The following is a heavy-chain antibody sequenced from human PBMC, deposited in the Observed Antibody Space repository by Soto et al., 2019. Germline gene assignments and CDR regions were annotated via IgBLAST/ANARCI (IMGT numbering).Heavy chain of an antibody. Sequence: EVQLLESGGGLVQPGGSLRLSCAASGFTFSSYAMSWVRQAPGKGLEWVSTISGSGGGIYYADSVKGRVTISRDNSKNTLDLQMNSLRAEDTAVYYCAKRNLVVRPPFDYWGQGTLVTVSS. CDR3: AKRNLVVRPPFDY. V-gene: IGHV3-23*01. D-gene: IGHD2-15*01. J-gene: IGHJ4*02. CDR2: ISGSGGGI. CDR1: GFTFSSYA.